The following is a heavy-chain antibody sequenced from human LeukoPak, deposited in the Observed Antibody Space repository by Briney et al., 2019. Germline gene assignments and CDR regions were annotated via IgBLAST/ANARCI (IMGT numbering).Heavy chain of an antibody. CDR2: IYYSGGT. V-gene: IGHV4-59*11. Sequence: RTSETLSLTCSVSGDSMNTHYWSWIRQPPGKGLEWIGYIYYSGGTKYNPSLKSRVSISADTSKKQFSLNLTSVTAADTAIYYCAREDSSGCDHWGQGTLVTVSS. CDR1: GDSMNTHY. J-gene: IGHJ4*02. D-gene: IGHD3-22*01. CDR3: AREDSSGCDH.